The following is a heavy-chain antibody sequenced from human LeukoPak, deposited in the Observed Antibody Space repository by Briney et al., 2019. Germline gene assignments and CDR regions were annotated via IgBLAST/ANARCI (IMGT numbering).Heavy chain of an antibody. J-gene: IGHJ4*02. CDR3: ARRYCSGGSCFFDY. Sequence: SETLSLTCTVSNDSISSGDYYWNWIRQPPGKGLEWIGYIFHRGGTSYNPSLKSRILFSVDTSQNQFSLKLNSVTAADTAVYYCARRYCSGGSCFFDYWGQGTLVTVSS. D-gene: IGHD2-15*01. CDR2: IFHRGGT. V-gene: IGHV4-30-4*01. CDR1: NDSISSGDYY.